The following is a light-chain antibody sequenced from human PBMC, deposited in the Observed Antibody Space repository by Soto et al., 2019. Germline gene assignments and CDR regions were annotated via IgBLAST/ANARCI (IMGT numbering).Light chain of an antibody. J-gene: IGKJ5*01. V-gene: IGKV3-11*01. CDR2: DAS. Sequence: EIVLTQSPATLSLSPGVRAILSFRASQSVSSYLAWYQQKPGQAPRLLIYDASNRATGIPARFSGSGSGTDFTLTISSLQPEDFAVYYCQQRSNWHITFGQGTRLEIK. CDR1: QSVSSY. CDR3: QQRSNWHIT.